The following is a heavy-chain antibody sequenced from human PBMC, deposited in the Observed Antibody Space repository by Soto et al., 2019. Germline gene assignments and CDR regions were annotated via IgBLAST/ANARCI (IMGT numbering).Heavy chain of an antibody. CDR1: GGSFSGYY. CDR2: INHSGST. V-gene: IGHV4-34*01. Sequence: SSETLSLTCAVYGGSFSGYYWSWIRQPPGKGLEWFGEINHSGSTNYNPSLKIRVTISVDTSKNQFSLKLSSVTAADTAVYYCARGLISYYDFWSGYFRPQWCGMDVWGQGTTVTVSS. CDR3: ARGLISYYDFWSGYFRPQWCGMDV. J-gene: IGHJ6*02. D-gene: IGHD3-3*01.